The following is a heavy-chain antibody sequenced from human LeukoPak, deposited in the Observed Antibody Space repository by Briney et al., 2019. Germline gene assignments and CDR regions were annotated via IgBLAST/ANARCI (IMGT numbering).Heavy chain of an antibody. V-gene: IGHV4-59*02. CDR2: IYYSGST. J-gene: IGHJ1*01. D-gene: IGHD6-13*01. CDR1: GASVSSYY. CDR3: AMGFWYEEYFQH. Sequence: SETLSLTCTVSGASVSSYYWSWIRQPPGKGLEWIGYIYYSGSTNYNPSLKSRITISVDTSKNQFSLRLSSVTAADTAVYFCAMGFWYEEYFQHWGQGSLVIVSS.